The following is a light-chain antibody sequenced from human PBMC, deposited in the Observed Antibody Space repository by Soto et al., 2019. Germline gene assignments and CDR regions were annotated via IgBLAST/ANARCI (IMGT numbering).Light chain of an antibody. CDR1: SSDVGGYNY. Sequence: QSVLTQPRSVSGSRGQSVTISCTGTSSDVGGYNYVSWYQQHPGKAPKLMIYDVSKRPSGVPDRFSGSKSGNTASLTISGLQAEDEADYYCCSYAGSYTYVFGPGTKVTVL. J-gene: IGLJ1*01. V-gene: IGLV2-11*01. CDR3: CSYAGSYTYV. CDR2: DVS.